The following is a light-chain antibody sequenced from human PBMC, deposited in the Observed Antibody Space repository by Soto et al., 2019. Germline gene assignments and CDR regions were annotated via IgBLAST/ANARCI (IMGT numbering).Light chain of an antibody. CDR2: AAS. V-gene: IGKV1-39*01. CDR1: QSISSY. CDR3: QQSYSTPIT. Sequence: DIQMTQSPSTLSASVGDRVKHSCRASQSISSYLNWYQQEPGKAPKFLIYAASSLRSGVPSRFSGSGSGTDFTLTISSLQPEDFATYYCQQSYSTPITFGQGTRLEIK. J-gene: IGKJ5*01.